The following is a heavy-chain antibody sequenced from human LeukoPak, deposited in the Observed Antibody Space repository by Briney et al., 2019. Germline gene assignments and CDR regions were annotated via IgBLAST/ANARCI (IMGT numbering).Heavy chain of an antibody. V-gene: IGHV4-38-2*02. CDR3: AREWATYHNWYDP. CDR2: IYRSATT. Sequence: SETLSLTCTVSGYTVETGYYWAWLRQPPGKGLEWIGSIYRSATTYYNPSLKSRVLISMDMSKNEVSLSLTSVTAADTAVYYCAREWATYHNWYDPWGQGPLVIVSS. J-gene: IGHJ5*02. D-gene: IGHD1-26*01. CDR1: GYTVETGYY.